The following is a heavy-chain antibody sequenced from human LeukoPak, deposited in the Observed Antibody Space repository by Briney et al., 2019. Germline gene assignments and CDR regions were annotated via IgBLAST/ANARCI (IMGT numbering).Heavy chain of an antibody. Sequence: SETLSLTFSVSGGSFDSKYWSWIRQPPGKGLEWIGYIYTSGSTNFNPSLRSRVAMSIDTSKHPFPLKVYSVTAADTAVYYCANYIRSVHYYMDVWGKGTTVIVSS. V-gene: IGHV4-4*09. D-gene: IGHD4-11*01. CDR2: IYTSGST. J-gene: IGHJ6*03. CDR1: GGSFDSKY. CDR3: ANYIRSVHYYMDV.